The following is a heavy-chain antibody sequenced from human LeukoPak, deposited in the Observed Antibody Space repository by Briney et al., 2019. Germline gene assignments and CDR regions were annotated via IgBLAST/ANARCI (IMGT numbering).Heavy chain of an antibody. CDR2: MNPNSGNT. CDR1: GYTFASYD. J-gene: IGHJ6*02. Sequence: ASVKVSCKASGYTFASYDINWVRQATGQGLEWMGWMNPNSGNTGYAQKFQGRVTMTRNTSISTAYMELSSLRSEDTAVYYCARRDDFRYYYYYGMDVWGQGTTVTVSS. V-gene: IGHV1-8*01. D-gene: IGHD3-3*01. CDR3: ARRDDFRYYYYYGMDV.